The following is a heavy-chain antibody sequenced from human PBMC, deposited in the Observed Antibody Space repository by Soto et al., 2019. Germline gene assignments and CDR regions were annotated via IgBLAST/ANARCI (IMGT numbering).Heavy chain of an antibody. V-gene: IGHV4-59*01. CDR2: IYYSGST. CDR3: ARGGGSYGMDV. D-gene: IGHD2-15*01. Sequence: LSLTCTVSGGSISSYYWSWIRQPPGKGLEWIGYIYYSGSTNYNPSLKSRVTISVDTSKNQFSLKLSSVTAADTAVYYCARGGGSYGMDVWGQGTTVTVSS. CDR1: GGSISSYY. J-gene: IGHJ6*02.